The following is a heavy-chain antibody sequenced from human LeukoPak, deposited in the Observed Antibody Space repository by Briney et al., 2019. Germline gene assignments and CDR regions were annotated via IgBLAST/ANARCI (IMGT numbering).Heavy chain of an antibody. V-gene: IGHV1-8*03. CDR2: MNPNSGNT. D-gene: IGHD1-26*01. CDR1: GYTFTSCG. CDR3: ARGGRWELLRTYDY. J-gene: IGHJ4*02. Sequence: ASVKVSCKASGYTFTSCGISWVRQAPGQGLEWMGWMNPNSGNTGYAQKFQGRVTITRNTSISTAYMELSSLRSEDTAVYYCARGGRWELLRTYDYWGQGTLVTVSS.